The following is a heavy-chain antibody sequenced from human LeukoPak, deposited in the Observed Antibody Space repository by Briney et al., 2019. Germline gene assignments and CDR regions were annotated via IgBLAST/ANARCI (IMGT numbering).Heavy chain of an antibody. D-gene: IGHD4-11*01. CDR3: AKGQVTTEGFSFIDY. Sequence: PGRSLRLSCAASGFTFSSYGMHWVRQAPGKGLEWVAVIWYDGSNKYYADSVKGRFTISRDNSKNTLYLKMNSLRAEDTAVYYCAKGQVTTEGFSFIDYWGQGTLVTVSS. J-gene: IGHJ4*02. CDR1: GFTFSSYG. CDR2: IWYDGSNK. V-gene: IGHV3-33*06.